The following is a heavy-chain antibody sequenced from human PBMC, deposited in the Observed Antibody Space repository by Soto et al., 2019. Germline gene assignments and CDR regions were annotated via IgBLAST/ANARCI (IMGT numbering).Heavy chain of an antibody. D-gene: IGHD3-22*01. J-gene: IGHJ3*02. CDR1: GFTVSSNY. CDR3: ARDGSSGYYDAFDI. CDR2: IYSGGST. Sequence: PGGSLRLSCAASGFTVSSNYMSWVRQAPGKGLEWVSVIYSGGSTYYADSVKGRFTISRDNSKNTLYLQMNSLRAEDTAVYYCARDGSSGYYDAFDIPGQGTMVTLPS. V-gene: IGHV3-53*01.